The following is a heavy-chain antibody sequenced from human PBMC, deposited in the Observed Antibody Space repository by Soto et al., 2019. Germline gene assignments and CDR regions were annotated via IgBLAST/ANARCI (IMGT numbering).Heavy chain of an antibody. CDR3: ARDLHGDATGWYYYYYMDV. CDR1: GGNFSSYW. J-gene: IGHJ6*03. CDR2: IKQDGSEK. V-gene: IGHV3-7*01. D-gene: IGHD4-17*01. Sequence: GGSLRLSCAASGGNFSSYWMSWVRQATGKGLEWVANIKQDGSEKYYVDSVKGRFTISRDNAKNSLYLQMNSLRAEDTAVYYCARDLHGDATGWYYYYYMDVWGKGTTVTVSS.